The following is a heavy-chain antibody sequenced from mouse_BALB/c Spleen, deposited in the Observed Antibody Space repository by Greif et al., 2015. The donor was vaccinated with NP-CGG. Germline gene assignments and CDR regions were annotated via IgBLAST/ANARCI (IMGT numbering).Heavy chain of an antibody. Sequence: QVQLQQSGAELVKPGASVKMSCKASGYTFTSYNMHWVKQTPGQGLEWIGAIYPGNGDTSYNQKFKGKATLTADKSSSTAYMQLSSLTSEDSAVYYCAIYYGYEGFAYWGQGTLVTVSA. J-gene: IGHJ3*01. CDR2: IYPGNGDT. CDR1: GYTFTSYN. D-gene: IGHD2-2*01. CDR3: AIYYGYEGFAY. V-gene: IGHV1-12*01.